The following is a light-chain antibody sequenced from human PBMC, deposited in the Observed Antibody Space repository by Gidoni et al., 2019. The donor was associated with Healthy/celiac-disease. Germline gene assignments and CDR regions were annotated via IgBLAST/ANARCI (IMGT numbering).Light chain of an antibody. J-gene: IGLJ2*01. CDR3: QSYDSSLSVVV. CDR2: GNS. Sequence: QSVLTQPPSVSGAPGQRVTISFTGSSSNIVAGYDVHWYQQLPVTAPKLILYGNSNRPSVVPDRFSGSKSGTSASLAITGLQAEDEADYYCQSYDSSLSVVVFGGGTKLTVL. V-gene: IGLV1-40*01. CDR1: SSNIVAGYD.